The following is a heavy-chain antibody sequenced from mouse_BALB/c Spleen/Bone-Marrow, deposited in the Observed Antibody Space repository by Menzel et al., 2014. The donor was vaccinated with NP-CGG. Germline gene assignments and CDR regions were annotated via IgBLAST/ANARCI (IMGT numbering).Heavy chain of an antibody. CDR1: GFTFSDYY. CDR2: ISAGGSYT. Sequence: EVMLVESGGGLVKPGGSLKLSCAASGFTFSDYYMYWVRQTPEKRLEWVATISAGGSYTYYPDSVKGRFTISRDNAKNNLYLQMSSLKSEDTAMYYCANYYGSTWFAHWGQGTLVTVSA. CDR3: ANYYGSTWFAH. V-gene: IGHV5-4*02. J-gene: IGHJ3*01. D-gene: IGHD1-1*01.